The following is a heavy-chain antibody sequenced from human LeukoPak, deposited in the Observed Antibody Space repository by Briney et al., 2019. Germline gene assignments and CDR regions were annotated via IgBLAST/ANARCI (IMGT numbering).Heavy chain of an antibody. CDR2: IIPILGIA. D-gene: IGHD3-10*01. CDR1: GGTFSSYA. J-gene: IGHJ4*02. Sequence: SVKVSCKASGGTFSSYAISWVRQAPGQGLEWMGRIIPILGIANYAQKFQGRVTITADKSTSTAYMELSSLRSEDTAVYYCARVPDYYGSGPGDYWGQGTLVTVSS. V-gene: IGHV1-69*04. CDR3: ARVPDYYGSGPGDY.